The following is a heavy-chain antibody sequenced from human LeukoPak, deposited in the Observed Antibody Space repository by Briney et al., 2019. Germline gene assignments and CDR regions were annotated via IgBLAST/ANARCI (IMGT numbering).Heavy chain of an antibody. J-gene: IGHJ4*02. D-gene: IGHD3-22*01. V-gene: IGHV4-31*03. CDR2: TSYSGST. CDR1: GGSISSGGYY. CDR3: ARDRSDSSGYYALTY. Sequence: SETLSLTCTVSGGSISSGGYYWSWIRQHPGKRLEWLGYTSYSGSTYYNPSLKSRLTISVDTSKNQFSLRLSSVTAADTAVYYCARDRSDSSGYYALTYWGQGSLVTVSS.